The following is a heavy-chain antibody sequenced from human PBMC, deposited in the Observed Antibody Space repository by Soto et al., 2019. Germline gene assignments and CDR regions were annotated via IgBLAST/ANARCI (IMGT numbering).Heavy chain of an antibody. D-gene: IGHD5-12*01. CDR1: GYTFTSYG. Sequence: PXESLKLSCKSSGYTFTSYGISLVLQMPGKGLEWMGRIDPSESYTNYRPSFQGHVTISADKSISTAYLQWSSLKASDTGMYYRPFPWVATPDVDYWGQGTLVTVSS. CDR3: PFPWVATPDVDY. J-gene: IGHJ4*02. CDR2: IDPSESYT. V-gene: IGHV5-10-1*01.